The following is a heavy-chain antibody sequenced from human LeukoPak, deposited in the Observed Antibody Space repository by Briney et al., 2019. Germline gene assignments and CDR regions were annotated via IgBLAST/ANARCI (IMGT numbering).Heavy chain of an antibody. Sequence: SETLSLTCAVYGGSFSGYYWSWIRQPPGNGLEWIGEINHSGSTNYNPSLKSRVTISVDTSKNQFSLKLSSVTAADTAVYYCARGTSHPYYYYYYMDVWGKGTTVTVSS. CDR2: INHSGST. CDR1: GGSFSGYY. V-gene: IGHV4-34*01. D-gene: IGHD2-2*01. CDR3: ARGTSHPYYYYYYMDV. J-gene: IGHJ6*03.